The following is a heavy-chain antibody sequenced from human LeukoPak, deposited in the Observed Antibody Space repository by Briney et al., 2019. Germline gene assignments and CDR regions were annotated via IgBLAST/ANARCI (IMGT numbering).Heavy chain of an antibody. CDR1: GGSISSYY. D-gene: IGHD3-3*01. CDR3: ALGIFGVVPYYFDY. CDR2: VYYSGST. Sequence: PSETLSLTCTVSGGSISSYYWSWIRQPPGKGLEWIGYVYYSGSTNYNPSLKSRVTISVDTSKNQFSLKLSSVTAADTAVYYCALGIFGVVPYYFDYWGQGPLVTVS. V-gene: IGHV4-59*01. J-gene: IGHJ4*02.